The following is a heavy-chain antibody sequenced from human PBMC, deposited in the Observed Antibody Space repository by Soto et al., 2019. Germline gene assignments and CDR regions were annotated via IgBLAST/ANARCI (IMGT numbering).Heavy chain of an antibody. J-gene: IGHJ5*02. CDR3: ARDDTAMVTP. CDR1: GGSISSYY. CDR2: IYYSGST. Sequence: PSETLSLTYTVSGGSISSYYWSWIRQPPGKGLEWIGYIYYSGSTNYNPSLKSRVTISVDTSKNQFSLKLSSVTAADTAVYYCARDDTAMVTPWGQGTLVTVSS. V-gene: IGHV4-59*01. D-gene: IGHD5-18*01.